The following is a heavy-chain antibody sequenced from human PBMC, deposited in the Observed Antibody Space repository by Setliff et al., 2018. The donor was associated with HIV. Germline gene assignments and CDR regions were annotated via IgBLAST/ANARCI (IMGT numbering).Heavy chain of an antibody. J-gene: IGHJ4*02. D-gene: IGHD2-15*01. V-gene: IGHV4-4*07. CDR1: GGSITSSY. CDR2: IYTSGST. CDR3: ARGVPLLPPNF. Sequence: SETLSLTCTVSGGSITSSYWSWIQQPAGKGLEWIGRIYTSGSTNYNPSLKSRVTMSIDTSKKQFSLKLASVTAADTAVYYCARGVPLLPPNFWGQGTLVTVSS.